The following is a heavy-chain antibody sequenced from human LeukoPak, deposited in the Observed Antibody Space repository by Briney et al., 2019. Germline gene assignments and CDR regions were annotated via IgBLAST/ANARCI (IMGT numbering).Heavy chain of an antibody. CDR3: AKLGGQEVYNYYVGV. CDR2: IIDSGDIT. V-gene: IGHV3-23*01. J-gene: IGHJ6*03. CDR1: GFTFSSYA. D-gene: IGHD3-16*01. Sequence: GGSLKLSCEASGFTFSSYAMSWVRQAPGKGLEWVSGIIDSGDITYYANSVKGRFTISRDNSKNTLYLRMNSLRAEDTAVYYCAKLGGQEVYNYYVGVWGKGTTVAVSS.